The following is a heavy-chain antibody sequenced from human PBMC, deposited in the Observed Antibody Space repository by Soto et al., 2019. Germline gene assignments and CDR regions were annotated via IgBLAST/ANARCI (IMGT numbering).Heavy chain of an antibody. CDR3: AKDATK. V-gene: IGHV1-18*04. Sequence: ASVKVSCKASGYTCTNYGISWVRQAPGQGLEWMGWISAYNGNTNYAQKLQGRVTMTTDTSTSAAYMELRSLTSDDTAVSICAKDATKWGQGTLVTVSS. J-gene: IGHJ4*02. CDR1: GYTCTNYG. CDR2: ISAYNGNT.